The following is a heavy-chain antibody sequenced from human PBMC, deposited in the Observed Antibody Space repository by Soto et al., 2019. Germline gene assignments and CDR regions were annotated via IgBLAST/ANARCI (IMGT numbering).Heavy chain of an antibody. J-gene: IGHJ4*02. CDR2: ISGSGGST. CDR3: AKNSGYSYGFPFDY. CDR1: GFTFSSYA. D-gene: IGHD5-18*01. Sequence: LRLSCAASGFTFSSYAMSWVRQAPGKGLEWVSAISGSGGSTYYADSVKGRFTISRDNSKNTLYLQMNSLRAEDTAVYYCAKNSGYSYGFPFDYWGQGTLVTVSS. V-gene: IGHV3-23*01.